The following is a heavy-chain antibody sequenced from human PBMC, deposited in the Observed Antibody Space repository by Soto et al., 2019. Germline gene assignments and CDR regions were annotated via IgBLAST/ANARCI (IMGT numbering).Heavy chain of an antibody. J-gene: IGHJ5*02. D-gene: IGHD3-16*01. CDR1: GFSFSDYY. V-gene: IGHV3-11*01. CDR3: ARLPYPWGWFDP. Sequence: QVQLVESGGGLVKPGGSLRLSCAASGFSFSDYYMSWIRQAPGKGLEWISYISNSGRTIYYADSLKGRFTISRDNAKNSLYLQMNSLRGDDTAMYYCARLPYPWGWFDPWGQGTLVTVSP. CDR2: ISNSGRTI.